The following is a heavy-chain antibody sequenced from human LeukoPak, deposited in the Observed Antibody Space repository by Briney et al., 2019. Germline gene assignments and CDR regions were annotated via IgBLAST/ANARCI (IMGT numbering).Heavy chain of an antibody. V-gene: IGHV1-69*04. J-gene: IGHJ3*02. CDR3: ARALDYGDYVQAFDN. CDR2: IIPILGIA. CDR1: GGTFSSYA. Sequence: SVKVSCKASGGTFSSYAISWVRQAPGQGLEWMGRIIPILGIANYAQKFQGRVTITADKSTSTAYMELSSLRSEDTAVYYCARALDYGDYVQAFDNWGQGTMVTVSS. D-gene: IGHD4-17*01.